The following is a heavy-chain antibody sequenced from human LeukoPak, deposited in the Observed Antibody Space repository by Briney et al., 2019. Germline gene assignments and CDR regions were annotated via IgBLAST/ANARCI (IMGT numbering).Heavy chain of an antibody. CDR1: GFTFSSYG. V-gene: IGHV3-23*01. CDR3: ANHRLVTTCYFFDY. D-gene: IGHD4-17*01. J-gene: IGHJ4*02. Sequence: PGGSLRLSCAASGFTFSSYGMHWVRQAPGKGLEWVSAISGSGDDTYYADSVKGRFTISRDNSKNTLFLQMSSLRAEDTAVYFCANHRLVTTCYFFDYWGQGTLVTVSS. CDR2: ISGSGDDT.